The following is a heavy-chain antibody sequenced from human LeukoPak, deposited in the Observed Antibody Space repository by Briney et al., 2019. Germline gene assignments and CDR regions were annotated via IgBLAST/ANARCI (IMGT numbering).Heavy chain of an antibody. CDR2: IGGSGGST. Sequence: PGGSLRLSCAASGFTFSSYAMSWVRQAPGKGLEWVSAIGGSGGSTYYADSVKGRFTISRDNSKNTLYLQMNSLRAEDTAVYYCAKVGSFDWLVYYFDYWGQGTLVTVSS. CDR3: AKVGSFDWLVYYFDY. D-gene: IGHD3-9*01. J-gene: IGHJ4*02. V-gene: IGHV3-23*01. CDR1: GFTFSSYA.